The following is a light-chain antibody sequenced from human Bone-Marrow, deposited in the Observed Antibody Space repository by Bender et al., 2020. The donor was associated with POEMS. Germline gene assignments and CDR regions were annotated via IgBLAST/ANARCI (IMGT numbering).Light chain of an antibody. CDR1: SSKFGSYP. V-gene: IGLV1-44*01. CDR2: NNS. CDR3: ATWDDSLNGLV. J-gene: IGLJ3*02. Sequence: QSVLTQPPSASGTPGQRVTISCSGSSSKFGSYPVNWYQQLPGAAPKLVIFNNSQRPSGVPDRFSGSKSGTSASLAISGLLSDDEADFYCATWDDSLNGLVFGGGTKLTVL.